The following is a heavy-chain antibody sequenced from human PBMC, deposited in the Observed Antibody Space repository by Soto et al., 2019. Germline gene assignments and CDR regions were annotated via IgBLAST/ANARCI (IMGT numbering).Heavy chain of an antibody. D-gene: IGHD3-16*01. Sequence: PSETLSLTCAVSGDSIIGVYHWAVIRQCAVRGLEWIASIYHTGTTYYTPSLESRLTISVDTSKNQFSLRLRSVTAADTAVYFCAREGGESSDGLYYFDSWGQGSLVTV. CDR1: GDSIIGVYH. CDR2: IYHTGTT. J-gene: IGHJ4*02. V-gene: IGHV4-38-2*02. CDR3: AREGGESSDGLYYFDS.